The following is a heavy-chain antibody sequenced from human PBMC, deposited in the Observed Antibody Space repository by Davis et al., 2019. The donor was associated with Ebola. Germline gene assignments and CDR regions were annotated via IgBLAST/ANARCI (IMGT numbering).Heavy chain of an antibody. Sequence: AASVKVSCKASGGTFSSYAISWVRQAPGQGLEWMGGIIPMFGTANYAQKLQGRVTMTTDTSTSTAYMELSSLRSEDTAVYYCARDPDGVEPMYYRNDYWGQGTLVTVSS. CDR1: GGTFSSYA. D-gene: IGHD4-11*01. CDR2: IIPMFGTA. J-gene: IGHJ4*02. V-gene: IGHV1-69*05. CDR3: ARDPDGVEPMYYRNDY.